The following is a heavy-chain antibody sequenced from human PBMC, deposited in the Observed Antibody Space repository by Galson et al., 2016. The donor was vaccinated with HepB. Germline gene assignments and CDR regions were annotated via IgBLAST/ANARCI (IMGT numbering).Heavy chain of an antibody. CDR3: ARERPDIAVAAFDY. CDR2: IGHDGRYT. J-gene: IGHJ4*02. CDR1: GFTFRTYG. Sequence: SLRLSCAASGFTFRTYGMHWVRQAPGKGLEWVAIIGHDGRYTQYVDSVKGRFTISRDNSKNTLYLQFSSLRDEDTAVYYCARERPDIAVAAFDYWGQGTLVTVSS. V-gene: IGHV3-33*01. D-gene: IGHD6-19*01.